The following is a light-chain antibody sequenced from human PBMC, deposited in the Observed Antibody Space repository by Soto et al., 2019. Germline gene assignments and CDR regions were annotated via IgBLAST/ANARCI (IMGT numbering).Light chain of an antibody. Sequence: DIQMTQSPSSLSASVGDRVTITCRASQGISHFLAWYQQKPGQVPKLLIYAASTLLPGVPSRFSGSGSGTDFPLTISSLQPEYVATYYCQSYNDASTFGQGTKVEI. V-gene: IGKV1-27*01. CDR3: QSYNDAST. J-gene: IGKJ1*01. CDR2: AAS. CDR1: QGISHF.